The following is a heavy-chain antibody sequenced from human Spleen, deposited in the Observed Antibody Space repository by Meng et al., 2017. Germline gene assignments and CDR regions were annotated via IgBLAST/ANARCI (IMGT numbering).Heavy chain of an antibody. V-gene: IGHV1-2*06. D-gene: IGHD3-22*01. CDR1: GYTFTGDY. CDR3: ARGTFDYDSSGYYELDY. Sequence: ASVKVSCKASGYTFTGDYMHGVRQPPGQGLEWMGRINPHSGGTTYAQKFQGRVTMTRDTSISTDYMELSRLTSDDTAVYYCARGTFDYDSSGYYELDYWGQGTLVTVSS. J-gene: IGHJ4*02. CDR2: INPHSGGT.